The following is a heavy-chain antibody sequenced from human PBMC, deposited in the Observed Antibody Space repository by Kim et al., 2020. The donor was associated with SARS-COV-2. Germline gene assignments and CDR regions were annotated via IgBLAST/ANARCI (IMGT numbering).Heavy chain of an antibody. Sequence: SETLSLTCAVYGGSFSGYYWSWIRQPPGKGLEWIGEINHSGSTNYNPSLKSRVTISVDTSKNQFSLKLSSVTAADTAVYYCARGASSSWYWGAYWGQGTLVTVSS. CDR3: ARGASSSWYWGAY. D-gene: IGHD6-13*01. CDR1: GGSFSGYY. V-gene: IGHV4-34*01. CDR2: INHSGST. J-gene: IGHJ4*02.